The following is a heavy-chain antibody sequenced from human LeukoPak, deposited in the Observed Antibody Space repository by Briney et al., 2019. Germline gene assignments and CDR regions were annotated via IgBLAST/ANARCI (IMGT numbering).Heavy chain of an antibody. CDR1: GGSFSGYY. CDR2: INHSGST. V-gene: IGHV4-34*01. CDR3: ARGVGYCSGGSCYNWFDP. Sequence: SETLSLTCAVYGGSFSGYYWSWIRQPPGKGLECIGEINHSGSTNYNPSLKSRVTISVDTSKNQFSLKLSSVTAADTAVYYCARGVGYCSGGSCYNWFDPWGQGTLVTVSS. D-gene: IGHD2-15*01. J-gene: IGHJ5*02.